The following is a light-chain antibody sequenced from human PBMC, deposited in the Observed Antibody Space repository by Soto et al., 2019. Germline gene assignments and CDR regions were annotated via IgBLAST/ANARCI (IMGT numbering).Light chain of an antibody. CDR2: KAS. CDR3: QQYNSYWT. Sequence: DIQMTQSPSTRSASVGDRVTITCRASQRISSWLAWYQQKPGKAPKLLIYKASSLKSGVPSRFSSSGSGTDFTLTISSLQPDDFATYYCQQYNSYWTFGQGTKVEIK. CDR1: QRISSW. J-gene: IGKJ1*01. V-gene: IGKV1-5*03.